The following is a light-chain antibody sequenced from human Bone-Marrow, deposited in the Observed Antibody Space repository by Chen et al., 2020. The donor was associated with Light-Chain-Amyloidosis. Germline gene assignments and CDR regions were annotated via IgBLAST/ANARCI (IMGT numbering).Light chain of an antibody. CDR3: QQYYISPLT. CDR1: QSVLFTSNNKNY. J-gene: IGKJ4*01. CDR2: CAS. Sequence: IVLTQSPDSLTVSLGERATIKCESSQSVLFTSNNKNYLAWYQQRPGQPPKLLISCASTRESGVPDRFSGSGSGTHFTLNISRLRAEDVAVYYCQQYYISPLTFGGGTKVEVK. V-gene: IGKV4-1*01.